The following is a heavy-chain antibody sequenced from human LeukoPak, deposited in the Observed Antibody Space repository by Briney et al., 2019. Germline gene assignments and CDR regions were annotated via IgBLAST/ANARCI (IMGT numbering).Heavy chain of an antibody. CDR3: ARHSVWGYCSGGTCYGAFDY. Sequence: SETLSLTCTVSGGSISNYYWSWIRQPPGKGLEWIGDIYYSGSTNYIPSLKSRVSLSLDTSKSQFSLKLSSVTAADTGVYYCARHSVWGYCSGGTCYGAFDYWGQGTLVTVSS. V-gene: IGHV4-59*08. CDR1: GGSISNYY. CDR2: IYYSGST. D-gene: IGHD2-15*01. J-gene: IGHJ4*02.